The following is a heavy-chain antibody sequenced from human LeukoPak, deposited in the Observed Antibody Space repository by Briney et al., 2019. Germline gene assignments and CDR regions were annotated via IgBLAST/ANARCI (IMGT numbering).Heavy chain of an antibody. CDR1: GGSISNYY. V-gene: IGHV4-59*08. Sequence: PSETLSLTCTVSGGSISNYYWTWFRQPPGKGLEWIGNVYSSGSTNYNPSLKSRVTISVDTSKNQFSLRLRSVTAADTAVYYCARRQVGIAVDYWGQGTLVTVSS. CDR3: ARRQVGIAVDY. D-gene: IGHD6-19*01. J-gene: IGHJ4*02. CDR2: VYSSGST.